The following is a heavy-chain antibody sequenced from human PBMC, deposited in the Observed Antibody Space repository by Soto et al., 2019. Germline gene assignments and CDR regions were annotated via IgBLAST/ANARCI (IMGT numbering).Heavy chain of an antibody. CDR1: GFTFSSYE. CDR3: AGIRGGSYHDAFDI. CDR2: ISSSGSTI. V-gene: IGHV3-48*03. D-gene: IGHD1-26*01. Sequence: EVQLVESGGGLVQPGGSLRLSCAASGFTFSSYEMKWVRQAPGKGLEWVSYISSSGSTIYYADSVKGRFTISRDNAKNSLYLQMKSLRAEDTAVYYCAGIRGGSYHDAFDIWGQGTMVTVSS. J-gene: IGHJ3*02.